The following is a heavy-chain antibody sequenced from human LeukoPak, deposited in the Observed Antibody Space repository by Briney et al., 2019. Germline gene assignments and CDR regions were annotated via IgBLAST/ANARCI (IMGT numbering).Heavy chain of an antibody. CDR1: GGSISSNSYY. CDR3: SRLSYYHYYMDV. Sequence: PSETLSLTCTVSGGSISSNSYYWAWIRQPPGKGLEWIGTIYYSGNTYYNPSLKSRVTISIDTSKNQFSLKLSSVTAADTAVYYSSRLSYYHYYMDVWGKGTTVTVSS. V-gene: IGHV4-39*01. CDR2: IYYSGNT. J-gene: IGHJ6*03.